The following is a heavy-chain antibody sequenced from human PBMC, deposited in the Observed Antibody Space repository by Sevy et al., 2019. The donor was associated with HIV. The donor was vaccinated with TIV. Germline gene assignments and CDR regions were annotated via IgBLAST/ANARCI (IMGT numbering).Heavy chain of an antibody. CDR2: IYYNGHT. Sequence: WETLSLTCSVSGGTIVSSGHYWGWIRQTPEKGLEWIGSIYYNGHTYYNPSLNSRLTISIDTSKNQFSLNLSSVTAADTAIYFCAREAGGYDYDYGMDVWGQGTTVTVSS. V-gene: IGHV4-39*02. D-gene: IGHD5-12*01. CDR3: AREAGGYDYDYGMDV. CDR1: GGTIVSSGHY. J-gene: IGHJ6*02.